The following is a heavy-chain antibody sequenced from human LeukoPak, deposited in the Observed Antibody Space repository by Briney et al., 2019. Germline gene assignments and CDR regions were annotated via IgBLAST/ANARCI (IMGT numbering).Heavy chain of an antibody. Sequence: SETLSLTCTVSGGSISGYYWNWIRQPPGKGLEWIGYIYYSGSTNYNPSLKSRVTISVDKSKNQFSLKLSSVTAADTAVYYCARVAYYSDRSAFAFFDYWGRGTLVTVSS. CDR2: IYYSGST. CDR1: GGSISGYY. V-gene: IGHV4-59*12. D-gene: IGHD3-22*01. CDR3: ARVAYYSDRSAFAFFDY. J-gene: IGHJ4*02.